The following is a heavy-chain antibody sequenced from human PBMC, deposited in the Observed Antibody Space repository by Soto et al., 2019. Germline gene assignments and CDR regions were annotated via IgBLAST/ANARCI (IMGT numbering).Heavy chain of an antibody. Sequence: QVQLQESGPGLVKPSETLSLTCTVSGGSISSYYWSWIRQPPGKGLEWIGYIYYSGSTNYNPSLKSRVTISVDTSKNQFSLKLSSVTAADTAVYYCARVGYYGDYFYFDYWGQGTLVTVSS. CDR1: GGSISSYY. V-gene: IGHV4-59*01. D-gene: IGHD4-17*01. J-gene: IGHJ4*02. CDR2: IYYSGST. CDR3: ARVGYYGDYFYFDY.